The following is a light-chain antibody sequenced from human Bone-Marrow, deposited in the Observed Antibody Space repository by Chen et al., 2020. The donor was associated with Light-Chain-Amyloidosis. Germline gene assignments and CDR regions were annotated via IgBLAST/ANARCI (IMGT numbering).Light chain of an antibody. Sequence: DIGMTQSPAYLAVSLGERATINGKSSQSVLYSSNNKNYLTWYQQKPGQPPKLLIYWASTRESGVPDRFSGSGSGTDFTLTISSLQAEDVAVYYCQQYYSTLTFGGGTKVEIK. CDR2: WAS. V-gene: IGKV4-1*01. CDR1: QSVLYSSNNKNY. CDR3: QQYYSTLT. J-gene: IGKJ4*01.